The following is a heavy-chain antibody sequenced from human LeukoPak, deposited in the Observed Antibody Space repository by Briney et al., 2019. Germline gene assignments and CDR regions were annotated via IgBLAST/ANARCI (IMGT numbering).Heavy chain of an antibody. D-gene: IGHD4-17*01. CDR1: GFTFSSYA. Sequence: GGSLRLSCAASGFTFSSYAMSWVRQAPGKGLEWVSAISGSGGSTYYADSVKGRFTISRDNSKNTLYLQMNSLRAEDTAVYYCAKRKVTVNDYGVDYYFDYWGQGTLVTVSS. CDR2: ISGSGGST. V-gene: IGHV3-23*01. CDR3: AKRKVTVNDYGVDYYFDY. J-gene: IGHJ4*02.